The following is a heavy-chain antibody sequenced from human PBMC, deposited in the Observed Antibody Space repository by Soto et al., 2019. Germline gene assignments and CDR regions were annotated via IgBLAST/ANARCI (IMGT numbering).Heavy chain of an antibody. CDR1: GGSISSGGYY. Sequence: NPSETLSLTCTVSGGSISSGGYYWSWIRQHPGKGLEWIGYIYYSGSTYYNPSLKSRVTISVDTSKNQFSLKLSSVTAADTAVYYCARDFRRPTYYYDSSGYSAFDIWGQGTMVTVSS. V-gene: IGHV4-31*03. CDR2: IYYSGST. D-gene: IGHD3-22*01. J-gene: IGHJ3*02. CDR3: ARDFRRPTYYYDSSGYSAFDI.